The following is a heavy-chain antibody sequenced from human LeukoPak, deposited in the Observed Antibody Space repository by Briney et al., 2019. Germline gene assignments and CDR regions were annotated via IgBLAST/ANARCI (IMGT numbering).Heavy chain of an antibody. CDR2: IRSKAYGGTT. CDR3: TRAPDDSSGYPYYFDY. J-gene: IGHJ4*02. Sequence: GGSLRLSCTASGFTFGDYAMSWFRQAPGKGLEWVGFIRSKAYGGTTEYAASVKGRFTISRDDSKTIAYLQMNSLKTEDTAVYYCTRAPDDSSGYPYYFDYWGQGTLVTVSS. D-gene: IGHD3-22*01. V-gene: IGHV3-49*03. CDR1: GFTFGDYA.